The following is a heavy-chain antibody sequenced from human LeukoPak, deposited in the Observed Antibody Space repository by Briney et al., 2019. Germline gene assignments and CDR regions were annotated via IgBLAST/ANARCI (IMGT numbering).Heavy chain of an antibody. J-gene: IGHJ5*02. Sequence: PSETLSLTCTVSGGSISRSSYYWGRIRQPPGKGLEWIGSIYYSGSTYYNPSLKSRVTISVDTSKNQFSLKLSSVTAADTAVYYCARVIPGAMGNLGGWFDPWGQGTLVTVSS. V-gene: IGHV4-39*07. CDR1: GGSISRSSYY. CDR3: ARVIPGAMGNLGGWFDP. D-gene: IGHD5-18*01. CDR2: IYYSGST.